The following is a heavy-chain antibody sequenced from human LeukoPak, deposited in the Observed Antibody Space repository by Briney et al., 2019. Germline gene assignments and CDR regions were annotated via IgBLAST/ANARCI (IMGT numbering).Heavy chain of an antibody. D-gene: IGHD4-23*01. CDR3: ARGEYVRWAETDDY. V-gene: IGHV3-11*01. CDR1: GFTSSDYY. Sequence: SGGSLRLSCAASGFTSSDYYMSWIRQAPGKGLEWVSYISSSGSTIYYADSVKGRFTISRDNAKNSLYLQMNSLRAEDTAVYYCARGEYVRWAETDDYWGQGTLVTVSS. J-gene: IGHJ4*02. CDR2: ISSSGSTI.